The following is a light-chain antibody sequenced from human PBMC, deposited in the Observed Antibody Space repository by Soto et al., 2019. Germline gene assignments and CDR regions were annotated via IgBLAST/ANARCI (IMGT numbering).Light chain of an antibody. V-gene: IGKV1-16*01. Sequence: DIQMTQSPSSLSASVGDRVTITCRASQDINTYLAWFQQKPGKAPKSLIYAVSNLRSGVPSRFSGSGSGTDFTLTISSLQPEDSATYYCQQYGYYPLTFGGGTRVEIE. J-gene: IGKJ4*01. CDR1: QDINTY. CDR2: AVS. CDR3: QQYGYYPLT.